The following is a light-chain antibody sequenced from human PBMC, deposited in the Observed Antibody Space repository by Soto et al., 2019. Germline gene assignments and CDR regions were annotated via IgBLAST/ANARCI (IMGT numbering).Light chain of an antibody. Sequence: QSVLTQPPSVSGAPGQRVTISCTGSSSNIGAGYDVHWYQQLPGTAPKLLIYADSNRPSGVPGRFSGSKSGTSAYLAITGLQAEDEADYYCQSYDSSLRGSVFGGGTQLTVL. CDR1: SSNIGAGYD. CDR3: QSYDSSLRGSV. J-gene: IGLJ3*02. CDR2: ADS. V-gene: IGLV1-40*01.